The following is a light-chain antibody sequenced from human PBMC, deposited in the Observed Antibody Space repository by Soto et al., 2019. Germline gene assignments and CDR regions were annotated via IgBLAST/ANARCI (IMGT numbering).Light chain of an antibody. Sequence: EIVLTQSPATLSSSPGERTTLSCRASRSVTTFLAWYQQKPGQAPRPLLYDASKRATGVPTRFSGSGSGTDFTLTISRLEPEDYAVYYCQQRTNWPLTFGGGTKV. CDR2: DAS. J-gene: IGKJ4*02. CDR1: RSVTTF. V-gene: IGKV3-11*01. CDR3: QQRTNWPLT.